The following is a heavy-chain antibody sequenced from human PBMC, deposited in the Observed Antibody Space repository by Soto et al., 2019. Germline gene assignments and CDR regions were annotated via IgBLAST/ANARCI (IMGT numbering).Heavy chain of an antibody. CDR1: VSSYW. CDR2: TNSDGSST. V-gene: IGHV3-74*01. D-gene: IGHD6-6*01. Sequence: EVQLVESGGGLVQPGGSLRLSCAASVSSYWMHWVRQAPGKGLVWVSCTNSDGSSTSYADSVKGRFTISRDNAKNTLYLQMNSLRVEDTAVYYCATSSSSSWCCYGLDVWGQGTTVTVSS. CDR3: ATSSSSSWCCYGLDV. J-gene: IGHJ6*02.